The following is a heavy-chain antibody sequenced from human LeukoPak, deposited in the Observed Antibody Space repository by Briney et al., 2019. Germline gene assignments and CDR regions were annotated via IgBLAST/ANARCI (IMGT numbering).Heavy chain of an antibody. CDR1: GGSISSSSYY. J-gene: IGHJ5*02. V-gene: IGHV4-39*02. CDR2: IYYSGST. D-gene: IGHD1-7*01. CDR3: ARETNYHWCDP. Sequence: SETLSLTCTVSGGSISSSSYYWGWIRQPPGKGLEWIGSIYYSGSTYYNPSLKSRVTISVDTSKNQFSLKLSSVTAADTAVYYCARETNYHWCDPLCQGTLVTVSS.